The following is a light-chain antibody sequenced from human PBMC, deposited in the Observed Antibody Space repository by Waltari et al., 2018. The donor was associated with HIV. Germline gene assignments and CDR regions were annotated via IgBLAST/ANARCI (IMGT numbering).Light chain of an antibody. Sequence: QSALTQHPSASGSLGQSVTIPCSGNRDDIGGYNYVLWYQQYPAKAPKLLIYEVNKRPSGVPDRFSGSKSLNTASLTVSGLQAEDEAHYFCSSFAGSNTVVFGGGTKLTVL. CDR1: RDDIGGYNY. V-gene: IGLV2-8*01. J-gene: IGLJ2*01. CDR3: SSFAGSNTVV. CDR2: EVN.